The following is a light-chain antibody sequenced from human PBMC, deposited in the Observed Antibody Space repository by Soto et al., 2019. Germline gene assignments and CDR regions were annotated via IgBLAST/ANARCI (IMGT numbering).Light chain of an antibody. Sequence: VLTQPPSVSGAPGQRVTISCTGSSSNIGAGYDVHWYQQLPGTAPKILIYGNSNRPSGVPDRFSGSKSGTSASLAITGLQAEDEADYYCQSYDSSLSAYGFGTGTKVTVL. J-gene: IGLJ1*01. CDR1: SSNIGAGYD. V-gene: IGLV1-40*01. CDR2: GNS. CDR3: QSYDSSLSAYG.